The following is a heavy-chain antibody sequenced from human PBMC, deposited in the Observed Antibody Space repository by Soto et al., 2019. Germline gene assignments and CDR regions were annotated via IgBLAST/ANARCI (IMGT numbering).Heavy chain of an antibody. CDR2: IYYSGST. V-gene: IGHV4-59*01. J-gene: IGHJ3*02. CDR1: GGSISSYY. CDR3: AGGRGYCSGGSCYGYAFDI. Sequence: SETLSLTCTVSGGSISSYYWSWIRQPPGKGLEWIGYIYYSGSTNYNPSLKSRVTISVDTSKNQFSLKLSSVTAADTAVYYCAGGRGYCSGGSCYGYAFDISGQGTMVTVSS. D-gene: IGHD2-15*01.